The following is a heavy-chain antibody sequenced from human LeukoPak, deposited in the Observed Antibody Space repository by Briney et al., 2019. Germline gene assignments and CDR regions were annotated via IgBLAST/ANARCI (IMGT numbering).Heavy chain of an antibody. Sequence: GGSLRLSCAASGFTFSSYEMNWVRQAPGKGLEWVSYISSSGSTIYYADSVKGRFTISRDNAKNSLYLQMSSLRAEDTAVYYCARVGGDYGDLGYFDYWGQGTLVTVSS. CDR3: ARVGGDYGDLGYFDY. CDR2: ISSSGSTI. J-gene: IGHJ4*02. CDR1: GFTFSSYE. V-gene: IGHV3-48*03. D-gene: IGHD4-17*01.